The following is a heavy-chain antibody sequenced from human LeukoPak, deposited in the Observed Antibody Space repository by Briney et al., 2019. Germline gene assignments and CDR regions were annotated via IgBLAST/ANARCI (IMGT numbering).Heavy chain of an antibody. CDR3: ARDRDGHYAFDY. Sequence: GMSLRLSCAASGFTFSSYAMHWVRQAPGKGLEWVAIIWHDGSNKYYTDSVRGRFSISRDNSKTTLYLQMNSLRAEDTAVYYCARDRDGHYAFDYWGQGTLVTVSS. CDR2: IWHDGSNK. V-gene: IGHV3-33*08. CDR1: GFTFSSYA. J-gene: IGHJ4*02. D-gene: IGHD4-17*01.